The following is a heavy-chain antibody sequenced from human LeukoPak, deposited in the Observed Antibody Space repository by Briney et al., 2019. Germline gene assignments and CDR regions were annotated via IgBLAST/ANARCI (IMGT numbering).Heavy chain of an antibody. J-gene: IGHJ6*02. CDR1: GFTFSSYA. CDR2: ISYDGSNK. CDR3: AREQGIAALRWFYYYYGMDV. D-gene: IGHD6-6*01. V-gene: IGHV3-30*04. Sequence: GGSLRLSCAASGFTFSSYAMRWVRQAPGKGLEWVAVISYDGSNKYYADSVKGRFTISRDNSKNTLYLQMNSLRAEDTAVYYCAREQGIAALRWFYYYYGMDVWGQGTTVTVSS.